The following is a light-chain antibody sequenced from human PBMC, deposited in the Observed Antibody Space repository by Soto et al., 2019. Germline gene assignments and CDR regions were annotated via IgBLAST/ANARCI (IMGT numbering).Light chain of an antibody. CDR2: DTS. Sequence: EVVLTQSPATLSLSPGERAILSCRASQSVEKYLVWYQQKPGQAPRLLIYDTSNRATGIPAWFSGSGSETDFTLTFCSLEPEDFAVYYCQQRKHWPPLTFGGGTKVE. CDR3: QQRKHWPPLT. V-gene: IGKV3-11*01. CDR1: QSVEKY. J-gene: IGKJ4*01.